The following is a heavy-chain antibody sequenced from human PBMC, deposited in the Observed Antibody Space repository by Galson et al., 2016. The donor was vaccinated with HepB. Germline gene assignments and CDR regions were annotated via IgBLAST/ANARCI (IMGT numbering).Heavy chain of an antibody. V-gene: IGHV3-30-3*01. CDR3: ARGATTVTTLRVY. D-gene: IGHD4-17*01. J-gene: IGHJ4*02. CDR2: ISYDGSKK. Sequence: SLRLSCAASGFTFSSYAMHWVRQAPGKGLEWVAVISYDGSKKYYADSVRGRFTISRGNSKNTLYLQVSSLRAEDTAVYHCARGATTVTTLRVYWGQGTLVTVSS. CDR1: GFTFSSYA.